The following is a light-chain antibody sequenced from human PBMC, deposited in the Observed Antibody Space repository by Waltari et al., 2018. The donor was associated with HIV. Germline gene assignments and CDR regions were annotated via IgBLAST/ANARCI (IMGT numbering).Light chain of an antibody. J-gene: IGKJ4*01. Sequence: EIVLTQSPATLSLSPGERATLSCRACQSVSSYLAWYQQKPGQAPRLLIYDASNRATGIPARFSGSGSGTDFTLSISSLEPEDFAVYYCQQRSSWPRTFGGGTKMEIK. CDR2: DAS. V-gene: IGKV3-11*01. CDR1: QSVSSY. CDR3: QQRSSWPRT.